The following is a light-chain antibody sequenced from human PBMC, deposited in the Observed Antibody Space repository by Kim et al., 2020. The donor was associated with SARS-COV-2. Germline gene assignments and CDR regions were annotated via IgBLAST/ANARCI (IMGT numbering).Light chain of an antibody. V-gene: IGLV3-1*01. J-gene: IGLJ1*01. CDR1: KLGDKY. CDR3: QAWDSSTEV. CDR2: QDS. Sequence: SYELTQPPSVSVSPGQTASITYSGDKLGDKYARWYQQKPGQSPVLVIYQDSKRPSGIPERFSGPNSGNTATLTISGTQAMDEADYYCQAWDSSTEVFGTGTKVTVL.